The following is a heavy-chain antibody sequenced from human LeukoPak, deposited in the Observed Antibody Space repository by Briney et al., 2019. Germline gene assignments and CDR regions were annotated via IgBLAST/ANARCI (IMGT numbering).Heavy chain of an antibody. V-gene: IGHV4-59*08. CDR3: ARPYGVNSFAGFHY. CDR2: IYSTGST. CDR1: GGSISHYY. J-gene: IGHJ4*02. D-gene: IGHD4-17*01. Sequence: TSETLSLTCTVSGGSISHYYWSWIRQPPGKGLEWIGYIYSTGSTNYNPSLKSRVTISVDTSKNQFSLKLSSVTAADAAMYYCARPYGVNSFAGFHYWGQGTLVTVSS.